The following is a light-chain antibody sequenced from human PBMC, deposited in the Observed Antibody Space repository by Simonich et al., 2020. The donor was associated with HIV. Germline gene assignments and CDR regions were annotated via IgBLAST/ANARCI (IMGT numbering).Light chain of an antibody. CDR1: SGHSSYA. CDR2: LNSDGSP. J-gene: IGLJ2*01. CDR3: QTWGTGIRV. Sequence: QLVLTQSPSASASLGASVKLTCTLSSGHSSYAIAWHQLQPEKGPRYLMKLNSDGSPSKGAVIPVRFSGSSSGAERYLTISSLQSEDEADYYCQTWGTGIRVFGGGTKLTVL. V-gene: IGLV4-69*01.